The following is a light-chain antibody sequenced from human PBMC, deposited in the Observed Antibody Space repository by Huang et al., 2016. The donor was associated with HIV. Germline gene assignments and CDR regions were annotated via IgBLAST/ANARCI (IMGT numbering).Light chain of an antibody. CDR3: QQYDNWPLT. Sequence: ERVMTQSPATLSVAPGERVTLSCRASHSGSSNLAWYQQKPGQAPRLLIHGASTRATDIPTRFSGSGSGTEFTLAISNLQSEDSGVYFCQQYDNWPLTFGQGTRLEIK. J-gene: IGKJ5*01. V-gene: IGKV3-15*01. CDR2: GAS. CDR1: HSGSSN.